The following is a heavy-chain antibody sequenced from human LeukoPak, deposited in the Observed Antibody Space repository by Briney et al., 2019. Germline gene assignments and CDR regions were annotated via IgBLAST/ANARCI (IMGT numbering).Heavy chain of an antibody. CDR3: ARTVAGPYYFDY. V-gene: IGHV4-59*01. Sequence: SETLSLTCTVSGGSISSYYRSWIRQPPGKGLEWIGYIYYSGSTNYNPSLKSRVTISVDTSKNQFSLKLSSVTAADTAVYYCARTVAGPYYFDYWGQGTLVTVSS. J-gene: IGHJ4*02. CDR2: IYYSGST. D-gene: IGHD6-19*01. CDR1: GGSISSYY.